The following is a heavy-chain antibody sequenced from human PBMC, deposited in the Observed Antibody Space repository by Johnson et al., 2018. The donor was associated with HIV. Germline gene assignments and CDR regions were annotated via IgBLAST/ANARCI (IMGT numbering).Heavy chain of an antibody. CDR3: ARDRGRAAGPFRYAFDI. D-gene: IGHD6-6*01. CDR2: ISYDGSNK. V-gene: IGHV3-30*04. CDR1: GFTFSSYA. J-gene: IGHJ3*02. Sequence: QVQLVESGGGVVQPGRSLRLSCAASGFTFSSYAMHWVRQAPGKGLEWVAVISYDGSNKYYADSVKGRFTISRDNSKNTLYLQMNSLRAEDTAVYYCARDRGRAAGPFRYAFDIWGQGTMVTVSS.